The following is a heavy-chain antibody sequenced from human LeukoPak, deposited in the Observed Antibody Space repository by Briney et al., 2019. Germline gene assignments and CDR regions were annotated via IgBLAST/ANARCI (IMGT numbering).Heavy chain of an antibody. CDR2: IHYSGST. CDR1: GGSISGYY. CDR3: ARGGPYYYYDSSGYSFDY. J-gene: IGHJ4*02. Sequence: PSETLSLTCTVSGGSISGYYWTWIRQPPGKALESIGHIHYSGSTYYTPSLQSRVTMSVDTSNNQLSLKLSSVTAADTAVYYCARGGPYYYYDSSGYSFDYWGQGTLVTVSS. V-gene: IGHV4-59*12. D-gene: IGHD3-22*01.